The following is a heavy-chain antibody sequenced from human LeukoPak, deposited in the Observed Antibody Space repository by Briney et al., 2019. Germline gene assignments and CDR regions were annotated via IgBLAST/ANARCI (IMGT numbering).Heavy chain of an antibody. CDR2: IYYSGTT. V-gene: IGHV4-39*01. D-gene: IGHD5-12*01. CDR3: ARTSGPWGNWFDP. J-gene: IGHJ5*02. Sequence: SETLSLTCTVSGDSITSGSYYWGWIRQPPGKGLEWIGSIYYSGTTYYSPSLKSRVTISLDTSKNQFSLNLSSVTAADTAVYYCARTSGPWGNWFDPWGQGTLVTVSS. CDR1: GDSITSGSYY.